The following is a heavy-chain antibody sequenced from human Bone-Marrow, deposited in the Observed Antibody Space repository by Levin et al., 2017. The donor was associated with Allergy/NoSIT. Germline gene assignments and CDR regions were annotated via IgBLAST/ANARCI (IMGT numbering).Heavy chain of an antibody. CDR1: GGSIDSHSDF. CDR3: ARLPNWYTFDY. V-gene: IGHV4-39*01. J-gene: IGHJ4*02. CDR2: VFSNGVT. D-gene: IGHD1-14*01. Sequence: GSLRLSCTVSGGSIDSHSDFWGWIRQPPGKGLEWIGRVFSNGVTSYNPSLESRVTISVDTSNNQFSLRLSSVTAADTAIYYCARLPNWYTFDYWGQGTLVSVSS.